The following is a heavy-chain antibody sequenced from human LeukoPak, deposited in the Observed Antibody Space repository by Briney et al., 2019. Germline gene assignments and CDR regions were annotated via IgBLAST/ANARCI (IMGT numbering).Heavy chain of an antibody. CDR3: ARYAAAGTGWFDP. V-gene: IGHV4-34*01. CDR1: GGSFSGYY. Sequence: SETLSLTCAVYGGSFSGYYWSGIRQPPGKGLEWIGEINHSGSTNYNPSLKSRVTISVDTSKNQFSLKLSSVTAADTAVYYCARYAAAGTGWFDPWGQGTLVTVSS. D-gene: IGHD6-13*01. CDR2: INHSGST. J-gene: IGHJ5*02.